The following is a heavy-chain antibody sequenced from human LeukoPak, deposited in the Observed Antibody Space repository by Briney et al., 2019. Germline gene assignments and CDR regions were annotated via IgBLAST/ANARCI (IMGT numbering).Heavy chain of an antibody. CDR2: IKQDGSKK. CDR1: GFPFSSYW. J-gene: IGHJ4*02. D-gene: IGHD3-22*01. CDR3: ARDFRYRDSSGYYSFDY. V-gene: IGHV3-7*01. Sequence: GGSLRLSCVASGFPFSSYWMTWVRQAPGKGLEWVANIKQDGSKKSYVDSVKGRFTISRDNAKNSLYLQMNSLRDEDTAVYYCARDFRYRDSSGYYSFDYWGQGTLVTVSS.